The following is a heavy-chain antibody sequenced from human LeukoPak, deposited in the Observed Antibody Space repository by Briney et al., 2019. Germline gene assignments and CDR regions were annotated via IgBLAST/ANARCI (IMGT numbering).Heavy chain of an antibody. CDR1: GFTVSSNY. CDR3: AREDYDFWSGYYTD. Sequence: GGSLRLSCAASGFTVSSNYMSWVRQAPGKGLEWVSVIYSGGSTYYADSVKGRFTISRDNSKNTLYLQMNSLRAEDTAVYYCAREDYDFWSGYYTDWGQGTLATVSS. J-gene: IGHJ4*02. CDR2: IYSGGST. V-gene: IGHV3-53*01. D-gene: IGHD3-3*01.